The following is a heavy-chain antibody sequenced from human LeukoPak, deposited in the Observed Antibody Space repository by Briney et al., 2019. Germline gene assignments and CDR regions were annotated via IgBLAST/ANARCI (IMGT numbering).Heavy chain of an antibody. CDR2: IDIISTYI. J-gene: IGHJ4*02. CDR1: GLTFRSYG. Sequence: KAGGSLRLSCAASGLTFRSYGMNWVRQAPGKGLEWVSSIDIISTYIYYADSVKGRFTISRDNAKNSLYLQMNSLRAEDTALYYCAKVGGYYYGSGSPLPYYFDYWGQGTLVTVSS. CDR3: AKVGGYYYGSGSPLPYYFDY. D-gene: IGHD3-10*01. V-gene: IGHV3-21*04.